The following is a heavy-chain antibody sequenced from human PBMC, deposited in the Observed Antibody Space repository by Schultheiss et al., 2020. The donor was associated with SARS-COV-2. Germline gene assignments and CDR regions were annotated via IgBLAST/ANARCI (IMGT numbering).Heavy chain of an antibody. D-gene: IGHD2-2*01. CDR3: ARGAPIVVVPADNGMDV. J-gene: IGHJ6*02. V-gene: IGHV3-21*01. CDR2: ISSSSSYI. Sequence: GGSLRLSCAASGFTFSSYSMNWVRQAPGKGLEWVSSISSSSSYIYYADSVKGRFTISRDNAKNSLYLQMNSLRAEDTAVYYCARGAPIVVVPADNGMDVWGQGTTVTVSS. CDR1: GFTFSSYS.